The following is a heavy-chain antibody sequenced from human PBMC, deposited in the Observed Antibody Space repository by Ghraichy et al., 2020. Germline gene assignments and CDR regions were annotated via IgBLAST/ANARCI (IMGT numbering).Heavy chain of an antibody. V-gene: IGHV3-33*01. Sequence: GESLNISCAASGFTFNAYGMHWVRQAPGKGLEWVALIWYDGSIQYYADSVGGRFTISRDNSKNTLYLQMSSLRTEDTAVYYCAREYETGTADYWGQGTLVTVSS. CDR3: AREYETGTADY. D-gene: IGHD1-1*01. CDR1: GFTFNAYG. J-gene: IGHJ4*02. CDR2: IWYDGSIQ.